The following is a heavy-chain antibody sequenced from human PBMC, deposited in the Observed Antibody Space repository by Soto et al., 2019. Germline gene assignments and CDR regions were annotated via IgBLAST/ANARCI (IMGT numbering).Heavy chain of an antibody. J-gene: IGHJ4*02. Sequence: GGSLRLSCAASEFTFSSYSMIWVRQAPGKGLEWVSGVNGGGDITYYAESVKGRFTISRDNSKNTLYLQMNSLRAEDTAVYYCAKTLYHDILTGYYPPFDYWGQGTLVTVSS. D-gene: IGHD3-9*01. CDR3: AKTLYHDILTGYYPPFDY. CDR1: EFTFSSYS. CDR2: VNGGGDIT. V-gene: IGHV3-23*01.